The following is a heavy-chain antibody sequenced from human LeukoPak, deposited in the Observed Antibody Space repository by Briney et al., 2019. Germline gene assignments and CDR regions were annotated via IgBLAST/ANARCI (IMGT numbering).Heavy chain of an antibody. CDR2: MYYGGTT. J-gene: IGHJ4*02. Sequence: GSLRLSCAASGFTFSTYWMSWVRQAPGKGLEWIGSMYYGGTTYFNPSLKSRVTLSVDTSKNDFSLRLSSVTAADSAVYFCATGKYSGYYDYWGQGTLVTVSS. CDR3: ATGKYSGYYDY. CDR1: GFTFSTYW. D-gene: IGHD5-12*01. V-gene: IGHV4-59*05.